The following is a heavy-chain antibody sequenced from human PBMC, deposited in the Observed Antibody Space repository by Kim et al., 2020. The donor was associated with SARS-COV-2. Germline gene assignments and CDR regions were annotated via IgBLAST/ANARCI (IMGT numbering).Heavy chain of an antibody. D-gene: IGHD6-13*01. CDR3: ARDLISSSWYGGVVDY. V-gene: IGHV1-18*04. J-gene: IGHJ4*02. CDR1: GYTFTSYG. Sequence: ASVKVSCKASGYTFTSYGISWVRQAPGQGLEWMGWISAYNGNTNYAQKLQGRVTMTTDTSTSTAYMELRSLRSDDTAVYYCARDLISSSWYGGVVDYWGQGTLVTVSS. CDR2: ISAYNGNT.